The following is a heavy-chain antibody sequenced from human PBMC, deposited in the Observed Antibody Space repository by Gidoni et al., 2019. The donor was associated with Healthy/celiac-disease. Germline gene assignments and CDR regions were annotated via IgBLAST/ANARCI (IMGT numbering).Heavy chain of an antibody. D-gene: IGHD3-22*01. V-gene: IGHV4-39*01. Sequence: QLQLQESGPGLVKPSETLSLTCTVSGGSIRSSSYYWGWIRQPPGKGLEWIGSIYYSGSTYYNPSLKSRVTISVDTSKNQFSLKLSSVTAADTAVYYCASPNYYYDSSGYQTYYFDYWGQGTLVTVSS. CDR2: IYYSGST. J-gene: IGHJ4*02. CDR3: ASPNYYYDSSGYQTYYFDY. CDR1: GGSIRSSSYY.